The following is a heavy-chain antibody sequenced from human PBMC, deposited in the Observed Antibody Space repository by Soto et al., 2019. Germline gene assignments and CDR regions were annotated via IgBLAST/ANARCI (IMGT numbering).Heavy chain of an antibody. D-gene: IGHD3-22*01. CDR3: ARAPSSGYYYSVVGY. J-gene: IGHJ4*02. CDR2: IYSCGTT. Sequence: VPLQASGPGLVNPSGTLSLTCSVSGGSVRGTSFYWRWIRQPPGTRLEWLGSIYSCGTTNYTPSLKSRVRIAVDTSKSPFALRRSSVTAADTAGYYWARAPSSGYYYSVVGYWGQGALVTVSS. CDR1: GGSVRGTSFY. V-gene: IGHV4-61*01.